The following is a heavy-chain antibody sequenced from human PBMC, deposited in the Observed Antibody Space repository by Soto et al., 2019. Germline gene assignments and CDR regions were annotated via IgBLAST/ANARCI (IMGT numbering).Heavy chain of an antibody. V-gene: IGHV3-23*01. CDR3: AKFMRPVYSYYAVAV. CDR1: GFTFGSYA. Sequence: EVQLLESGGGLVQPGGSLRLSCAASGFTFGSYAMNWLRQAPGLGLECVSFISGSGRTTYYGDSVKGRFTVSRDNSKNTLYLQINSLSAEDTALYYWAKFMRPVYSYYAVAVWGKGTRVTVSS. J-gene: IGHJ6*04. CDR2: ISGSGRTT.